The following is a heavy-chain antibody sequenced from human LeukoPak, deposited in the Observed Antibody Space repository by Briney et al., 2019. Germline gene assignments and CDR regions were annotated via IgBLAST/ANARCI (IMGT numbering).Heavy chain of an antibody. Sequence: GGSLSLSCAASGFTFDDYAMHWVRQAPGKGLEWVSGISWNSGSIGYADSVKGRFTISRDNAKNSLYLQMNSLRAEDTALYYCAKDISYDSSGSRGYMDVWGKGTTVTISS. V-gene: IGHV3-9*01. D-gene: IGHD3-22*01. CDR1: GFTFDDYA. CDR3: AKDISYDSSGSRGYMDV. J-gene: IGHJ6*03. CDR2: ISWNSGSI.